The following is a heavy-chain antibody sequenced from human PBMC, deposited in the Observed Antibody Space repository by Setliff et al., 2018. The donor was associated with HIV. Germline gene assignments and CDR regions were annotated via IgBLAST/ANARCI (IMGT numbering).Heavy chain of an antibody. CDR2: ILDSGST. CDR1: GASISSGGYY. Sequence: PSETLSLTCTVSGASISSGGYYWNWIRQLPGKGLEWIGYILDSGSTYYNPSLRGRLSMSIDTSANQFSVELTSVTAADTALYFCARVPNWGSAPFAYDVWGRGTTVTVSS. V-gene: IGHV4-31*03. D-gene: IGHD7-27*01. CDR3: ARVPNWGSAPFAYDV. J-gene: IGHJ3*01.